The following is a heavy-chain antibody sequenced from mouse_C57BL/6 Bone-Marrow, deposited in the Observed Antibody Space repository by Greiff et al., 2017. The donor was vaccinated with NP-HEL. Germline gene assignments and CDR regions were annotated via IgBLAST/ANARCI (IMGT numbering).Heavy chain of an antibody. Sequence: VQLQQSGPGLVQPSQSLSITCTASGFSLTSYGVHWVRQSPGKGLEWLGVIGSGGSTDYNAAFISRLSISKDNSKSQVFFKMNSLQADDTAIYYCARINFFAYWGQGTLVTVSA. J-gene: IGHJ3*01. CDR2: IGSGGST. CDR3: ARINFFAY. V-gene: IGHV2-2*01. CDR1: GFSLTSYG.